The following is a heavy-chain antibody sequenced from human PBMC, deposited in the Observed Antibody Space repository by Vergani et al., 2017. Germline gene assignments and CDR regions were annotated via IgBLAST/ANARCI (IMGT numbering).Heavy chain of an antibody. Sequence: QVQLQESGPGLVKPPGTLSLTCSVSGVSLSGNYWWSWVRQPPGKGLEWIGYIYYSGSTNYNPSLKSRVTISVDTSKNQFSLKLSSVTAADTAVYYCARNPYCGGDCYSDAFDIWGQGTMVTVSS. CDR2: IYYSGST. J-gene: IGHJ3*02. D-gene: IGHD2-21*02. CDR3: ARNPYCGGDCYSDAFDI. V-gene: IGHV4-4*03. CDR1: GVSLSGNYW.